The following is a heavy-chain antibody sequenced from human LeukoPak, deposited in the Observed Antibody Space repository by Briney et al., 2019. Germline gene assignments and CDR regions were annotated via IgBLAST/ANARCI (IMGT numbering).Heavy chain of an antibody. J-gene: IGHJ5*02. V-gene: IGHV3-74*01. CDR2: INTDGSTT. Sequence: PGGSLRLSCAASGFTFSNYWMHWVRQAPGKGLVWVSGINTDGSTTTYADSVKGRLTVSRDNAKNTLHLQMNSLRDEDTGVYYCARGPREEVYSSSLFSPRRLRTVDSTIDPWGQGTLVTVSS. CDR1: GFTFSNYW. D-gene: IGHD6-13*01. CDR3: ARGPREEVYSSSLFSPRRLRTVDSTIDP.